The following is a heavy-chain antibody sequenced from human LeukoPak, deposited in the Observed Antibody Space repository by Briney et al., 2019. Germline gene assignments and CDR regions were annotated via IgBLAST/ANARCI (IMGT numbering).Heavy chain of an antibody. D-gene: IGHD5-18*01. CDR2: INHSGST. Sequence: SETLSLTCAVYGGSFSGYYWSWIRQPPGKGLEWIGEINHSGSTNYNPSLKSRVTISVDTSKNQFSLKLSSVTAADTAVYYCARRYSYYMDVWGKGTTVTISS. V-gene: IGHV4-34*01. J-gene: IGHJ6*03. CDR3: ARRYSYYMDV. CDR1: GGSFSGYY.